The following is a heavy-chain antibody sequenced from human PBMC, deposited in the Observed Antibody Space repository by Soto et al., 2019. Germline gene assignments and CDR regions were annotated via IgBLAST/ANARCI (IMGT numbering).Heavy chain of an antibody. CDR1: GFPFSDLW. V-gene: IGHV3-74*01. CDR3: TSLSVAVDYFAFDI. Sequence: VQLVESGGGLIQPGGSLRLSCTASGFPFSDLWMHWVRQAPGKGLEWVSRISHDGSSTSHVDSVRGRFSISRDNAKNTVYLQMNSLRAEDTAVYYCTSLSVAVDYFAFDIWGQGTVVTVS. J-gene: IGHJ3*02. CDR2: ISHDGSST. D-gene: IGHD6-19*01.